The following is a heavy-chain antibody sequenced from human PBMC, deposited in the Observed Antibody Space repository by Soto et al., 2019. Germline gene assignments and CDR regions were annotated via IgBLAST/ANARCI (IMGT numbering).Heavy chain of an antibody. CDR2: IDPNSGGST. V-gene: IGHV1-2*02. CDR1: GYTFTDYY. J-gene: IGHJ5*02. Sequence: ASVGVSCKXSGYTFTDYYLHWVRQAPGQGLEWMGWIDPNSGGSTYYAQKFQGRVMLTRDTSTSTVYMEVTSLTSEDTAVYYCARDHSISSSGAWWLDPWGQGTLVTVS. D-gene: IGHD6-13*01. CDR3: ARDHSISSSGAWWLDP.